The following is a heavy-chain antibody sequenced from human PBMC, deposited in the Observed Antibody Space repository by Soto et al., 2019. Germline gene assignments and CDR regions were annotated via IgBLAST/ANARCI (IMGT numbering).Heavy chain of an antibody. D-gene: IGHD4-4*01. J-gene: IGHJ4*02. V-gene: IGHV1-18*01. CDR2: IRPNDGHT. CDR1: GYTFTSYG. Sequence: ASVKVSCRGLGYTFTSYGISWVRQAPGQGLEWMGWIRPNDGHTNYAQKFQDRVTMTRDTSTTTVYMDLRSLGSDDTAVYYCAIIGSGDYSDFDYWGQGTLVTVSS. CDR3: AIIGSGDYSDFDY.